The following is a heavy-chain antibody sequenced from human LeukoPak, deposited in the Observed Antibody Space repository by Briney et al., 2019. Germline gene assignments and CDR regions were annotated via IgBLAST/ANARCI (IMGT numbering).Heavy chain of an antibody. CDR2: IIPIFGTA. CDR3: ARGRDGYNADDY. Sequence: VASVTVSCKASGGTFSSYAISWVRQAPGQGLEWMGGIIPIFGTANYAQKFQGRVTITADESTSTAYMELSSLRSEDTAVYYCARGRDGYNADDYWGQGTLVTVSS. CDR1: GGTFSSYA. J-gene: IGHJ4*02. V-gene: IGHV1-69*13. D-gene: IGHD5-24*01.